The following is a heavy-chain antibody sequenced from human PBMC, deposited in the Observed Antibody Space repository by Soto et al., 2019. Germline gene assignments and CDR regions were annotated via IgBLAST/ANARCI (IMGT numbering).Heavy chain of an antibody. J-gene: IGHJ4*02. V-gene: IGHV1-69*13. CDR3: AHIGDYVTTHFDY. Sequence: ASVKVSCKASGGTFSSYAISWVRQAPGQGLEWMGGIIPIFGTANYAQKFQGRVTITADESTSTAYMELSSLRSEDTAVYYCAHIGDYVTTHFDYWGQGTLVTVSS. D-gene: IGHD4-17*01. CDR1: GGTFSSYA. CDR2: IIPIFGTA.